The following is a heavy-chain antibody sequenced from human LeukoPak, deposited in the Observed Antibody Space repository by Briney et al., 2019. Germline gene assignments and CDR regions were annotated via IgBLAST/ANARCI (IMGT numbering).Heavy chain of an antibody. Sequence: KSSETLSLTCTVSGGSITNYYWSWIRQPAGKGLEWIGRIYTSGSTSYNPSLKSRVTMSVDTSKNQFSLKLSSVTAADTAVYYCARGCSSTSCWLRMDVWGQGTTVTVSS. D-gene: IGHD2-2*01. CDR2: IYTSGST. V-gene: IGHV4-4*07. CDR3: ARGCSSTSCWLRMDV. CDR1: GGSITNYY. J-gene: IGHJ6*02.